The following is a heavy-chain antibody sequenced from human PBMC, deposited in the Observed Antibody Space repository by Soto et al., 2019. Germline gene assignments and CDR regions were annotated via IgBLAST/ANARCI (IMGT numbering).Heavy chain of an antibody. CDR2: IKQDGSEK. J-gene: IGHJ4*02. Sequence: EVPLVESGGGLVQPGGSLRLSCAASGFTFSSYWMSWVRQAPGKGLEWVANIKQDGSEKYYVDSVKGRFTISRDNAKNSLYLQMNSLRAEDTAVYYCARDLSGNSYGYFDYWGQGTLVTVSS. CDR3: ARDLSGNSYGYFDY. CDR1: GFTFSSYW. V-gene: IGHV3-7*01. D-gene: IGHD5-18*01.